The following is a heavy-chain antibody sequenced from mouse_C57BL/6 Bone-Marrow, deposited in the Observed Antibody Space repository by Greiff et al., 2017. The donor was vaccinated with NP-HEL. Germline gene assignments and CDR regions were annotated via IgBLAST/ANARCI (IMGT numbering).Heavy chain of an antibody. J-gene: IGHJ3*01. CDR1: GYTFTDYE. CDR2: IDPETGGT. CDR3: TRYYYGSEPFAY. V-gene: IGHV1-15*01. Sequence: VQLQQSGAELVRPGASVTLSCKASGYTFTDYEMHWVKQTPVHGLEWIGAIDPETGGTAYNQKFKGKAILTADKSSSTAYMELRSLTSEDSAVYYCTRYYYGSEPFAYWGQGTLVTVSA. D-gene: IGHD1-1*01.